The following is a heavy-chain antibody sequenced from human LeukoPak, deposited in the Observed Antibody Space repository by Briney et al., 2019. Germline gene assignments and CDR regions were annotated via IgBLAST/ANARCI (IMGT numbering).Heavy chain of an antibody. CDR2: ISGSGGST. CDR1: GFTFSSYA. CDR3: AKDLDSSGYYQSGSDY. D-gene: IGHD3-22*01. J-gene: IGHJ4*02. Sequence: GGSLRLSCAVSGFTFSSYAMSWVRQAPGKGLEWVSAISGSGGSTYYADSVKGRFTISRDNSKNTLYLQMNSLRAEDTAVYYCAKDLDSSGYYQSGSDYWGQGTLVTVSS. V-gene: IGHV3-23*01.